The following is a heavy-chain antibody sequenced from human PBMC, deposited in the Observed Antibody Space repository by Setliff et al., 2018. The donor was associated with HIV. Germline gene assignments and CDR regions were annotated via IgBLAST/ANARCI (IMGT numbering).Heavy chain of an antibody. D-gene: IGHD5-12*01. J-gene: IGHJ3*02. CDR1: GYTFTDYY. Sequence: SVKVSCKASGYTFTDYYMHWVRQAPGQGLEWMGGIIPIFGTANYAQKFQGRVTITTDESTSTAYMELSSLRSEDTAVYYCAASPLRSYAFDIWGQGTMVTVSS. CDR2: IIPIFGTA. V-gene: IGHV1-69*05. CDR3: AASPLRSYAFDI.